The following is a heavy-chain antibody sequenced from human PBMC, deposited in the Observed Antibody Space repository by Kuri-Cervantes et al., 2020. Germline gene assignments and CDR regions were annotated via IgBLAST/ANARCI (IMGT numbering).Heavy chain of an antibody. CDR3: ARGHNIVVVPAAIPFDY. Sequence: ASVKVSCKASGYTFTGYYIHWVRQAPGQGLEWMGIINPSGGSTSYAQKFQGRVTMARDTSTSTVYMELSSLRSEDTAVYYCARGHNIVVVPAAIPFDYWGQGTLVTVSS. D-gene: IGHD2-2*01. CDR1: GYTFTGYY. CDR2: INPSGGST. V-gene: IGHV1-46*01. J-gene: IGHJ4*02.